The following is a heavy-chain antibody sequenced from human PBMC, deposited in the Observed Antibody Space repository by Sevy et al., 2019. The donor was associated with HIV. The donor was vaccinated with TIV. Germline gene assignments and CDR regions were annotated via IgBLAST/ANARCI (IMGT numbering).Heavy chain of an antibody. CDR1: GFTFSNAW. D-gene: IGHD5-12*01. Sequence: GGSLRLSCAASGFTFSNAWMSWVRQAPGKGLEWVGRIKSKTDGGTTDNAAPVKGRFTISRDDSNNTLYLQMNSLKTEDTAVYYCTTDRDGYNYYFDYWGQGTLVTVSS. J-gene: IGHJ4*02. CDR3: TTDRDGYNYYFDY. V-gene: IGHV3-15*01. CDR2: IKSKTDGGTT.